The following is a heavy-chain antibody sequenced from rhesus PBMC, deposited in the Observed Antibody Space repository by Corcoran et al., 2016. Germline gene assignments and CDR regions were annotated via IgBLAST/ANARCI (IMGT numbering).Heavy chain of an antibody. D-gene: IGHD2-39*01. V-gene: IGHV4-169*01. J-gene: IGHJ3*01. CDR2: IFGSGSST. Sequence: QVQLQESGPGLVKPSETLSVTCAVSGGSISSSYWSWIRQAPGKGLECIGYIFGSGSSTNYNPSLKSRVTLSVDTSKNQLSLKLSSVTTADTAVYYCARVSVRLAFDFWGQGLRVTVSS. CDR3: ARVSVRLAFDF. CDR1: GGSISSSY.